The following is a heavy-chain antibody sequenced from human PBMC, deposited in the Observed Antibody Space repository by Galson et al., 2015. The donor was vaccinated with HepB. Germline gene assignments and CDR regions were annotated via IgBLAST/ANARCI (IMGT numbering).Heavy chain of an antibody. V-gene: IGHV1-18*04. D-gene: IGHD2-15*01. J-gene: IGHJ5*02. CDR3: ARDCSGGSCYAGGNNWFDP. CDR2: ISAYNGNT. CDR1: GYTFTSYG. Sequence: SCKASGYTFTSYGISWVRQAPGQGLEWMGWISAYNGNTNYAQKLQGRVTMTTDTSTSTAYMELRSLRSDDTAVYYCARDCSGGSCYAGGNNWFDPWGQGTLVTVSS.